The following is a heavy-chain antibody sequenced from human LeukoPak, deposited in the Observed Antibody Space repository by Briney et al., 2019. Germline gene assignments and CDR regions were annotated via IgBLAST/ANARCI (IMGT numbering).Heavy chain of an antibody. D-gene: IGHD5-18*01. J-gene: IGHJ4*02. CDR1: GFTFNTYT. Sequence: GGSLRLSCAASGFTFNTYTMNWVRQAPGKGLEWVSTISDSGGSAYYADSVKGRFTISRDNSKNTLYLQINSLRAEHTAVYYCAKDPYSYGFGTFDYWGQGTLVTVSS. V-gene: IGHV3-23*01. CDR2: ISDSGGSA. CDR3: AKDPYSYGFGTFDY.